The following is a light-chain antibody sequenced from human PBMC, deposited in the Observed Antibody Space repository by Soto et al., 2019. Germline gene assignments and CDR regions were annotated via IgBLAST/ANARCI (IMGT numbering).Light chain of an antibody. CDR3: CSRV. J-gene: IGLJ3*02. CDR2: EVT. Sequence: QYALTQPASVSGSPGQSITISCTGTSSYVATYNLVAWYQQRPGTAPQLIIYEVTKRHSGVSTRFSGSQSGNTASLTISGLQADDEADYYCCSRVFGGGTKLTVL. CDR1: SSYVATYNL. V-gene: IGLV2-23*02.